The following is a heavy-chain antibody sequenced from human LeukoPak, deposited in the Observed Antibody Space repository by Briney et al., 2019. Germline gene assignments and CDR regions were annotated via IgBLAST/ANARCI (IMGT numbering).Heavy chain of an antibody. V-gene: IGHV3-21*01. CDR3: ARDSDYGGNTRYCFDY. J-gene: IGHJ4*02. D-gene: IGHD4-23*01. Sequence: GGSLRLSCAASGFTFSSYSMNWVRQAPGKGLEWVSSISSSSSYIYYADSVKGRFTISRDNAKNSLYLQMNSLRAEDTAVYYCARDSDYGGNTRYCFDYWGQGTLVTVSS. CDR2: ISSSSSYI. CDR1: GFTFSSYS.